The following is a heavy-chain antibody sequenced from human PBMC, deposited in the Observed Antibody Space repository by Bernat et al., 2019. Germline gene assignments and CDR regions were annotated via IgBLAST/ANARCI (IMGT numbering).Heavy chain of an antibody. Sequence: QVQLVESGGGVVQPGRSLRLSCAASGFTFSSYGMHWVRQAPGKGLEWVAVISYDGSNKYYADSVKGRFTISRDNSKNMLYLQMNSLRAEDTAVYYCAKGPDGYGTYWGQGTLVTVSS. CDR1: GFTFSSYG. V-gene: IGHV3-30*18. J-gene: IGHJ4*02. D-gene: IGHD5-24*01. CDR2: ISYDGSNK. CDR3: AKGPDGYGTY.